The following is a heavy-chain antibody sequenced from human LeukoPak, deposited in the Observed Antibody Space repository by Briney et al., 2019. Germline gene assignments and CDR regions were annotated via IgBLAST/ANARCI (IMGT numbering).Heavy chain of an antibody. V-gene: IGHV3-53*01. J-gene: IGHJ4*02. CDR1: GFTVSSNY. D-gene: IGHD6-13*01. CDR3: ARSSSWGLLDY. Sequence: GRSLRLSCAASGFTVSSNYVSWVRQPPGKGMEWDSVIYSGGSTYYADSVKGRFTISRDNSKNTLYLQMNSLRAEDTAVYYCARSSSWGLLDYWGQGTLVTVSS. CDR2: IYSGGST.